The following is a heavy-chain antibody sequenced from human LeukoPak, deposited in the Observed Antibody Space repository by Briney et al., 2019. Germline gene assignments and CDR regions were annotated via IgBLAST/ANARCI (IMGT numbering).Heavy chain of an antibody. CDR1: GFTFSSYG. Sequence: GGSLRLSCAASGFTFSSYGMHWVRQAPRKGLVWVSRISTDGYTTDYADFVQGRFTASRDNTKNTWSLEMNSLRAEDTAVYYCVVGGSPGYWGQGTLVTVSP. D-gene: IGHD2-15*01. J-gene: IGHJ4*02. CDR3: VVGGSPGY. V-gene: IGHV3-74*01. CDR2: ISTDGYTT.